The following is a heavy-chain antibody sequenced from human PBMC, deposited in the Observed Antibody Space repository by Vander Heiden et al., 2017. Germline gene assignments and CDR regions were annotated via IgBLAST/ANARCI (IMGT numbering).Heavy chain of an antibody. CDR2: IRTKANNYAT. D-gene: IGHD3-10*01. CDR1: GVPFSGSG. CDR3: TIYVAGEIAY. J-gene: IGHJ4*02. V-gene: IGHV3-73*02. Sequence: EVQLVESGGGLVQPGRSLTVSCAASGVPFSGSGLHWVRQASGKGLEWVGRIRTKANNYATRYAASVTGRFTISRDDSKNTAYLQMDSLRTEDTAVYYCTIYVAGEIAYWGQGTLVTVSS.